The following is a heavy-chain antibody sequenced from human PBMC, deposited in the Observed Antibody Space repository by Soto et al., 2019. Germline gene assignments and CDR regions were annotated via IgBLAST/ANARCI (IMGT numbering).Heavy chain of an antibody. CDR3: AREGDHDYEDYFDY. CDR2: ISYDGSNK. J-gene: IGHJ4*02. CDR1: GFTFSSYA. Sequence: QVQLVESGGGVVQPGRSLRLSCAASGFTFSSYAMHWVRQAPGKGLEWVAVISYDGSNKYYADSVKGRFTISRDNSKNTLYRQMNSLRAEDTAVYYCAREGDHDYEDYFDYWGQGTLVTVSS. D-gene: IGHD4-17*01. V-gene: IGHV3-30-3*01.